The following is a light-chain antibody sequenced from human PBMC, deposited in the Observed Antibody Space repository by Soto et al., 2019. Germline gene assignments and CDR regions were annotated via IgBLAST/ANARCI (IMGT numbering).Light chain of an antibody. Sequence: DSQMTQSPSTLSASVGDRVTITCRASQSISSWLAWYQQQPGKAPKLLIYDASRLESGVPSRFSGSGSGTEFTLTISLLQPDDFATYYCQQYNSYSPTFGQGTKVEIK. V-gene: IGKV1-5*01. J-gene: IGKJ1*01. CDR1: QSISSW. CDR3: QQYNSYSPT. CDR2: DAS.